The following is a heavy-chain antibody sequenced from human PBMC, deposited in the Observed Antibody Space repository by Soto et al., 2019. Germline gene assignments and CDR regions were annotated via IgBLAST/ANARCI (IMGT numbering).Heavy chain of an antibody. D-gene: IGHD6-19*01. CDR1: GDSYSISTYS. CDR2: IYQSGVT. Sequence: PSETLSLTCEFSGDSYSISTYSWSWIRQPPGKALQWIGFIYQSGVTSYNPSLASRVSISLDRSNNQCSLKLKSVTAADTAVYFCAGMPYTSGLRFDPWGPGTLVTVSS. J-gene: IGHJ5*02. V-gene: IGHV4-30-2*01. CDR3: AGMPYTSGLRFDP.